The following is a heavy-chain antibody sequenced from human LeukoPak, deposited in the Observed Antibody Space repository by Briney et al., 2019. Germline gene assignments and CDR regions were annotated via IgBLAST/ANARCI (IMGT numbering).Heavy chain of an antibody. D-gene: IGHD5-18*01. J-gene: IGHJ4*02. CDR2: IHPSGEST. V-gene: IGHV1-46*01. CDR3: ARMAMDTAMVTNFFDL. Sequence: ASVKISCKASGYTFTSYYLHWVRQAPGQGLEWMGVIHPSGESTSYAQKFQGRVTLTKDTSTSTVYIELSSLRSDDTAIFYCARMAMDTAMVTNFFDLWGQGTLVTVSA. CDR1: GYTFTSYY.